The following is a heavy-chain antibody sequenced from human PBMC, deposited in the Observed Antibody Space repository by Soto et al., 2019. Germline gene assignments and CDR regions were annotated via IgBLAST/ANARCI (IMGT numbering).Heavy chain of an antibody. CDR3: ARDQRGDYGDQTRVKALDI. CDR2: INAGNGNT. J-gene: IGHJ3*02. Sequence: ASVKVSCKASGYTFTSYAMHWVRQAPGQRLEWMGWINAGNGNTKYSQKFQGRVTITRDTSASTAYMELSSLRSEDTAVYYCARDQRGDYGDQTRVKALDIWGQGTMVTVSS. V-gene: IGHV1-3*01. D-gene: IGHD4-17*01. CDR1: GYTFTSYA.